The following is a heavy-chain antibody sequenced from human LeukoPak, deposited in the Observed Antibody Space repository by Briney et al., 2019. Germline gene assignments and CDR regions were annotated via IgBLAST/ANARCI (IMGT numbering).Heavy chain of an antibody. CDR3: AREVAYYDSSGYYPEAFDI. V-gene: IGHV3-21*01. D-gene: IGHD3-22*01. CDR1: GFTFSSYS. J-gene: IGHJ3*02. CDR2: ISSSSSYI. Sequence: PGGSLRLSCAASGFTFSSYSMNWVRQTPGKGLEWVSSISSSSSYIYYADSVKGRFTISRDNAKNSLYLQMNSLRAEDTAVYYCAREVAYYDSSGYYPEAFDIWGQGTMVTVSS.